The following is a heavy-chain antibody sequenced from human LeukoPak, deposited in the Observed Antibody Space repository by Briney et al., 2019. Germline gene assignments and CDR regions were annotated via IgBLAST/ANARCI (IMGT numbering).Heavy chain of an antibody. CDR3: ATLEMATKLLDY. D-gene: IGHD5-12*01. V-gene: IGHV1-24*01. J-gene: IGHJ4*02. CDR2: FDPEDGET. CDR1: GYTLTELS. Sequence: ASVKVSCKVSGYTLTELSMHWVRQAPGKGLEWMGGFDPEDGETIYAQKFQGRVTMTEDTSTDTAYMELSSLRSEDTAVYYRATLEMATKLLDYWGQGTLVTVSS.